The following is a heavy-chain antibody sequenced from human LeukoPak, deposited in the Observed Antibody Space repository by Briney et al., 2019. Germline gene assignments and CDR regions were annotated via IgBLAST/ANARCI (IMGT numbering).Heavy chain of an antibody. J-gene: IGHJ4*02. D-gene: IGHD3-10*01. V-gene: IGHV5-51*01. Sequence: GESLKISCKGSGYTFVTYWIGWVRQVPGRGLEWMGIIYPGDGDTRYSPSFQGQVTISADKSISTAYLQWSSLKASDTAMYYCARDSSNAKWFGESSFYYYFDYWGQGTLVTVSS. CDR2: IYPGDGDT. CDR3: ARDSSNAKWFGESSFYYYFDY. CDR1: GYTFVTYW.